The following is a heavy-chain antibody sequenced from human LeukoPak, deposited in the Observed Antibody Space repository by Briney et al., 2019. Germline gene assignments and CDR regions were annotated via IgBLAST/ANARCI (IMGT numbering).Heavy chain of an antibody. CDR1: GYPFTSYG. J-gene: IGHJ4*02. V-gene: IGHV1-18*01. D-gene: IGHD3-22*01. CDR2: IGYNGNT. CDR3: ARDYYDFTTFPQAADY. Sequence: GASVKVSCKASGYPFTSYGINWVRQAPGQGLEWMGWIGYNGNTNYAHALQGRLTITTDTSTNTAYMEVRSLRSDDTAVYYCARDYYDFTTFPQAADYWSQGTLVTVSS.